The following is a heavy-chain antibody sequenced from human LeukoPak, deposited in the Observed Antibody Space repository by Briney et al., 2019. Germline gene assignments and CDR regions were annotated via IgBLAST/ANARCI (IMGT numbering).Heavy chain of an antibody. J-gene: IGHJ4*02. Sequence: PSETLSLTCAVSGGSISSSNWRSWVRQPPGKGLEWIGEIYHSGSTNYNPSLKSRVTISVDTSKNQFSLKLSSVTAADTAVYYCAILGYCSGGSCTGFDYWGQGTLVTVSS. CDR3: AILGYCSGGSCTGFDY. V-gene: IGHV4-4*02. CDR1: GGSISSSNW. D-gene: IGHD2-15*01. CDR2: IYHSGST.